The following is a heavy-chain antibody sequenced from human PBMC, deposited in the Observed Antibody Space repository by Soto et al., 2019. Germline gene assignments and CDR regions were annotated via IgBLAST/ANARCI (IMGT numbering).Heavy chain of an antibody. D-gene: IGHD3-9*01. CDR1: GGTFSSYT. V-gene: IGHV1-69*02. CDR3: ARVHILTGCFDS. CDR2: IIPILGIA. Sequence: QVQLVQSGAEVKKPGSSVKVSCKASGGTFSSYTISWVRQAPGQGLEWMGRIIPILGIANYAQKFQGRVTITADKSTSTAYMELSSLRSEDTAVYYCARVHILTGCFDSWGQGTLVTVSS. J-gene: IGHJ5*01.